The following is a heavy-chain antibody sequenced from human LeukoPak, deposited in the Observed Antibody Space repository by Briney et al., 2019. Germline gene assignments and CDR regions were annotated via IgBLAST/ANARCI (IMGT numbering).Heavy chain of an antibody. CDR1: GFTFSYFW. CDR2: IKQDGTDK. D-gene: IGHD3-9*01. V-gene: IGHV3-7*01. Sequence: GGSLRLSCEASGFTFSYFWMAWVRQAPGKGLEWVANIKQDGTDKYYVDSVKGRFTISRDNAKNSLYLQVNSLRGDDTAVYYCVRDPGGILTDLDYWGQGALVTVSS. J-gene: IGHJ4*02. CDR3: VRDPGGILTDLDY.